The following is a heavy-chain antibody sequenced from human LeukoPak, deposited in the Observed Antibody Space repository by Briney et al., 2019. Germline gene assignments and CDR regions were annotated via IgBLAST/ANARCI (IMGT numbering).Heavy chain of an antibody. CDR1: GYTFTSYG. J-gene: IGHJ4*02. CDR2: IIPIFGTA. Sequence: GASVKVSCKASGYTFTSYGISWVPQAPGQGLGWMGGIIPIFGTANYAQKFQGRVTITADKSTSTAYMELSSLRSEDTAVYYCARDGLKPYYYDSSGYYYGGYWGQGTLGTVSS. CDR3: ARDGLKPYYYDSSGYYYGGY. V-gene: IGHV1-69*06. D-gene: IGHD3-22*01.